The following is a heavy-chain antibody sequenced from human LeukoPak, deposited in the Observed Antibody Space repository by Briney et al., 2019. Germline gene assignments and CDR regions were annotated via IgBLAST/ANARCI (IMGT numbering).Heavy chain of an antibody. D-gene: IGHD3-9*01. CDR3: PPVYFEKDAFDI. Sequence: GASVRVSCKVSGDTITDFAMHWVRQAPGKGLEWMGGFDPEHGETIYAQRFQGRVTMTEDTSTDTAYMELSSLTSEDTAVYYCPPVYFEKDAFDIWGQGTMVTVSS. J-gene: IGHJ3*02. CDR2: FDPEHGET. V-gene: IGHV1-24*01. CDR1: GDTITDFA.